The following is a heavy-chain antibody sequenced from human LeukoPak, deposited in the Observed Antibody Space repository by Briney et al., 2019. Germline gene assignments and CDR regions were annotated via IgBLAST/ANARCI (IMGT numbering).Heavy chain of an antibody. Sequence: GASVKVSCKASGYTFTGYYMHWVRQAPGQGLEWIGWINPNSGGTNYAQKFQGRVTMTRDTSISTAYMELSRLRSDDTAVYYCARVRSWYLEYFQHWGQGTLVTVSS. CDR2: INPNSGGT. J-gene: IGHJ1*01. D-gene: IGHD6-13*01. CDR1: GYTFTGYY. V-gene: IGHV1-2*02. CDR3: ARVRSWYLEYFQH.